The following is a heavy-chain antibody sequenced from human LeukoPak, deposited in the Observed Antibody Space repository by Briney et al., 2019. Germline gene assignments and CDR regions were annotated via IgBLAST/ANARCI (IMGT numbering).Heavy chain of an antibody. V-gene: IGHV5-51*01. J-gene: IGHJ4*02. D-gene: IGHD6-13*01. CDR2: FYPLDSDT. CDR3: ARLSHRAAAGTLRY. CDR1: GYSFTNYW. Sequence: PGESLKISCKGSGYSFTNYWIGWVRQMPGKGLEWMGIFYPLDSDTRYSPSFQGQVTISADKSISTAYLQWSSLKASDTAMYYCARLSHRAAAGTLRYWGQGTLVTVSS.